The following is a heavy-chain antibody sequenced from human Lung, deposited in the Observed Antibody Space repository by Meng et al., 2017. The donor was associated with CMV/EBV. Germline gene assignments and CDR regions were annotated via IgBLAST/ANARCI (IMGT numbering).Heavy chain of an antibody. D-gene: IGHD5-18*01. CDR3: AENSYGYGR. Sequence: LSCAVYGGSFSGYYWSWIRQPPGKGLEWIGEINHSGSTNYNPSLKSRVTISVDTSKNQFSLKLSSVTAADTAVYYCAENSYGYGRWGQGTLVTVSS. CDR1: GGSFSGYY. CDR2: INHSGST. V-gene: IGHV4-34*01. J-gene: IGHJ4*02.